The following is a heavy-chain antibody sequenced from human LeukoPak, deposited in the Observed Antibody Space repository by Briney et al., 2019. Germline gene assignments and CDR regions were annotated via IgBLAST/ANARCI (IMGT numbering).Heavy chain of an antibody. D-gene: IGHD1-1*01. CDR2: INHSGST. J-gene: IGHJ4*02. CDR1: GGSFSGYY. CDR3: ARSRGRPTD. Sequence: SETLSLTCAVCGGSFSGYYWSWIRQPPGKGLEWIGEINHSGSTNYNPSLKSRVTISVDTSKNQFSLKLSSVTAADTAVYYCARSRGRPTDWGQGTLVTVSS. V-gene: IGHV4-34*01.